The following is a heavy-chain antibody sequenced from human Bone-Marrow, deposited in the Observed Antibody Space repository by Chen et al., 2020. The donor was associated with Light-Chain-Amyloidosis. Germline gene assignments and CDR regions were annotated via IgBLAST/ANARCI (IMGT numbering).Heavy chain of an antibody. CDR2: IYPDDSDA. V-gene: IGHV5-51*01. D-gene: IGHD5-12*01. CDR3: ARRRDGYNFDY. Sequence: KISCKGSGYTFPNYWIGWVRQMPGKGLEWMGVIYPDDSDARYSPSFEGQVTISADKSITTXXLQWRSLKASDTAMYYCARRRDGYNFDYWGQGTLVTVSS. J-gene: IGHJ4*02. CDR1: GYTFPNYW.